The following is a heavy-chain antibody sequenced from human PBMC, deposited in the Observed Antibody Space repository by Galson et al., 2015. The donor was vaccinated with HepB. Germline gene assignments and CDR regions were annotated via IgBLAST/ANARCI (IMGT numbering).Heavy chain of an antibody. Sequence: SLRLSCAASGFTFSSYWMSWVRQAPGKGLEWVANIKQDGSEKYYVDSVKGRFTISRDNAKNSLYLQMNSLRAEDTAVYYCARDRSIAAAGTRAYYYYYYMDVWGKGTTVTVSS. V-gene: IGHV3-7*01. D-gene: IGHD6-13*01. CDR1: GFTFSSYW. CDR2: IKQDGSEK. J-gene: IGHJ6*03. CDR3: ARDRSIAAAGTRAYYYYYYMDV.